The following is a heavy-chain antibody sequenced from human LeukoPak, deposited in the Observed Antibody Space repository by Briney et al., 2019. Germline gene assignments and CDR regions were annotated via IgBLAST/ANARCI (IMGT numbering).Heavy chain of an antibody. D-gene: IGHD6-13*01. V-gene: IGHV3-33*01. Sequence: PGRSLRLSCAASGFTFNSYGMHWVRQAPGKGLEWVAVIWYDGSNKYYADSVKGRFTISRDNSKNTLYLQMNSLRAEDTAVYYCARGDSSSWNNYFDYWGQGTLVTVSS. CDR1: GFTFNSYG. CDR3: ARGDSSSWNNYFDY. J-gene: IGHJ4*02. CDR2: IWYDGSNK.